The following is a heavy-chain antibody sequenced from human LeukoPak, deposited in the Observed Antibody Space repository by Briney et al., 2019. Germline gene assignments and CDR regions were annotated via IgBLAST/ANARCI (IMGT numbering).Heavy chain of an antibody. D-gene: IGHD3-9*01. V-gene: IGHV3-48*03. CDR3: ARPPSPDWLVADAFDI. J-gene: IGHJ3*02. Sequence: GGSLRLTCAASGFTFSSYAMSWVRQAPGKGLEWVSYISSSGSTIYYADSVKGRFTISRDNAKNSLYLQMNSLRAEDTAVYYCARPPSPDWLVADAFDIWGQGTMVTVSS. CDR1: GFTFSSYA. CDR2: ISSSGSTI.